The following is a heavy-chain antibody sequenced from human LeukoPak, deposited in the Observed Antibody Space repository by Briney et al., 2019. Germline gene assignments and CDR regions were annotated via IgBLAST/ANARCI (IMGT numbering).Heavy chain of an antibody. CDR3: ARPRHATYYYYMDV. J-gene: IGHJ6*03. CDR2: ISSSGSTI. V-gene: IGHV3-11*01. Sequence: GGSLRLSCAASGFTFSDYYMSWIRQAPGKGLEWVSYISSSGSTIYYADSVKGRFTISRDNAKNSLYLQMNSLRAEDTAVYYCARPRHATYYYYMDVWGKGTTVTISS. CDR1: GFTFSDYY.